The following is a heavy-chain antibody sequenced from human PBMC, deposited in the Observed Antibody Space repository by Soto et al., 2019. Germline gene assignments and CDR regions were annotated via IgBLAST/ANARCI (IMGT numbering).Heavy chain of an antibody. V-gene: IGHV5-51*01. CDR1: GYSFTSYW. CDR3: ARLFDTSGWYGY. D-gene: IGHD6-19*01. Sequence: SLKISCKGSGYSFTSYWIGWVRQMPGKGLERMGIIYPGDSDTRYSPSFQGQVTISADKSITTTYLQWSSLKASDTAIYYCARLFDTSGWYGYWGQGTLVTVSS. J-gene: IGHJ4*02. CDR2: IYPGDSDT.